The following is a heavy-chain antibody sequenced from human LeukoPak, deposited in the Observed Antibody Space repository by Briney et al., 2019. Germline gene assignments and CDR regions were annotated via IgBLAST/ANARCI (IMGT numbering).Heavy chain of an antibody. Sequence: GGSLRLSCAASGFTFSSYAMSWVRQAPGKGLEWVSVIYSGGSTYYAYSVKGRFTISRDNSKNTLYLQMNSLRAEDTAVYYCARVRSSGWFVDYWGQGTLVTVSS. V-gene: IGHV3-66*01. CDR3: ARVRSSGWFVDY. D-gene: IGHD6-19*01. J-gene: IGHJ4*02. CDR2: IYSGGST. CDR1: GFTFSSYA.